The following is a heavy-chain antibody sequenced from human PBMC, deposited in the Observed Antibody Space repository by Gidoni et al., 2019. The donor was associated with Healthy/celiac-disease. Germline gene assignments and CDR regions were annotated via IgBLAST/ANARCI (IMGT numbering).Heavy chain of an antibody. V-gene: IGHV5-10-1*03. CDR2: MDPSDSYT. D-gene: IGHD5-12*01. CDR1: VYSFTSYW. Sequence: DVQLVPSGAEVKKPGESLWISCKGSVYSFTSYWLSWVRQMPGKGLEWMGRMDPSDSYTNYSPSFQGHVTISADKSISTAYLQWSSLKASDTAMYYCARHFGYSGYQDYWGQGTLVTVS. J-gene: IGHJ4*02. CDR3: ARHFGYSGYQDY.